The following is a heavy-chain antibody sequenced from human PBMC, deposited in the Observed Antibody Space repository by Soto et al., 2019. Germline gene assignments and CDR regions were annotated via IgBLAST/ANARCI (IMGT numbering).Heavy chain of an antibody. V-gene: IGHV3-23*01. CDR1: GFTFSSSG. CDR2: ISGGVDTK. D-gene: IGHD6-19*01. Sequence: LSLSCAASGFTFSSSGMSWVRQAPGKGLEWVSSISGGVDTKYYADSVKSRLTITKDTSKNQVVLTMTNMDPVDTATYYCAHRYYSSGFDYWGQGTLVTVSS. CDR3: AHRYYSSGFDY. J-gene: IGHJ4*02.